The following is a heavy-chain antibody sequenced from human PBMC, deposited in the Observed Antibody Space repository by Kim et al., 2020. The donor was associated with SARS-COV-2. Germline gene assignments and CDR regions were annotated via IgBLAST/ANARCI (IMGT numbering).Heavy chain of an antibody. CDR3: AKLQWMVRNYGMDV. CDR1: GFTFSSYA. CDR2: ISGSGGST. D-gene: IGHD6-19*01. Sequence: GGSLRLSCAASGFTFSSYAMSWVRQAPGKGLEWVSAISGSGGSTYYADSVKGRFTISRDNSKNTLYLQMNSLRAEDTAVYYCAKLQWMVRNYGMDVWGQGTTVTVSS. J-gene: IGHJ6*02. V-gene: IGHV3-23*01.